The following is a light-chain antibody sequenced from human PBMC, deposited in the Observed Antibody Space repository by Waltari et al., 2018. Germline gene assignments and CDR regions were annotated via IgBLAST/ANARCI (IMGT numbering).Light chain of an antibody. V-gene: IGLV1-44*01. CDR3: AAWDDSLRGYV. Sequence: TQPPSASGTPGQRVTISCSGSSSNIGSNTVNWYQQLPGTAPKLLIYTNNQRPSGVPDRFSGSMSGTSASLAISGLQSGDEVDYYCAAWDDSLRGYVFGTGTKVTVL. J-gene: IGLJ1*01. CDR2: TNN. CDR1: SSNIGSNT.